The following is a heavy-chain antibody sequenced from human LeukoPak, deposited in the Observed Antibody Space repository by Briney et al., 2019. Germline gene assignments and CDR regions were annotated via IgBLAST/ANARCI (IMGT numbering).Heavy chain of an antibody. J-gene: IGHJ4*02. Sequence: SETLSLTCTVSGGSISSYYWSWIRQPAGKGLEWIGRICDKIYATGNTDYNPSLKSRVTMSVDSSKNQFSLKLTSVTAADTAVYYCARGPYASGSYGVDYWGQGTLVTVSS. V-gene: IGHV4-4*07. CDR1: GGSISSYY. D-gene: IGHD3-10*01. CDR3: ARGPYASGSYGVDY. CDR2: ICDKIYATGNT.